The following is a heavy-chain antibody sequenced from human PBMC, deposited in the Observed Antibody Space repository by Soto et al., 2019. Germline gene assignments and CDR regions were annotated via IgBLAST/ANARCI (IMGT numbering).Heavy chain of an antibody. CDR1: GFTFSNAW. V-gene: IGHV3-15*07. Sequence: PGGSLRLSCAASGFTFSNAWMNWVRQAPGKGLGWVGRIKSKTDGGTTDYAAPVKGRFTISRDDSKNTLYLQMNSLKTEDTAVYYCTTRFKGITIFGGVITPGTQPDYWGQGTLVTVSS. J-gene: IGHJ4*02. D-gene: IGHD3-3*01. CDR3: TTRFKGITIFGGVITPGTQPDY. CDR2: IKSKTDGGTT.